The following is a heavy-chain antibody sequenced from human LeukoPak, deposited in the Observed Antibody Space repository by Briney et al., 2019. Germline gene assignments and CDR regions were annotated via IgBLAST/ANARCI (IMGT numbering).Heavy chain of an antibody. J-gene: IGHJ4*02. CDR1: GYTFTSYG. V-gene: IGHV1-18*01. CDR3: ARDPEATVVTPVYY. D-gene: IGHD4-23*01. Sequence: ASVKASCKASGYTFTSYGISWVRQAPGQGLEWMGWISAYNGNTNYAQNLQGRVTMTTDTSTSTAYMELRSLRSDDTAVYYCARDPEATVVTPVYYWGQGTLVTVSS. CDR2: ISAYNGNT.